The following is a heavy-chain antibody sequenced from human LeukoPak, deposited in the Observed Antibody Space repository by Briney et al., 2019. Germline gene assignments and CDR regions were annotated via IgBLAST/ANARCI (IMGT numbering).Heavy chain of an antibody. CDR1: GGSFTNNKW. Sequence: SETLSLTCAVSGGSFTNNKWWSWVRQPPGKGLEWIGEIYYSGSTNYNPSLKSRVTISVDKSKNQFSLKLSSVTAADTAVYYCARDWDRGYNYGYRVNWFDPWGQGILVTVSS. V-gene: IGHV4-4*02. J-gene: IGHJ5*02. CDR2: IYYSGST. D-gene: IGHD5-18*01. CDR3: ARDWDRGYNYGYRVNWFDP.